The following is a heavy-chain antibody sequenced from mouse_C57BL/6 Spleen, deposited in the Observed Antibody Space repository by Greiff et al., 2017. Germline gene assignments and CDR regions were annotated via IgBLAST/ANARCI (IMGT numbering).Heavy chain of an antibody. Sequence: ELQLQQSGPVLVKPGASVKMSCKASGYTFTDYYMNWVKQSHGKSLEWIGVINPYNDGTSYNQKFKGKSTLTVDKSYSTAYMELYSLTSEDSAVYYGAGRFDGYCDDWGQGTTLTVSS. V-gene: IGHV1-19*01. CDR3: AGRFDGYCDD. CDR2: INPYNDGT. J-gene: IGHJ2*01. CDR1: GYTFTDYY.